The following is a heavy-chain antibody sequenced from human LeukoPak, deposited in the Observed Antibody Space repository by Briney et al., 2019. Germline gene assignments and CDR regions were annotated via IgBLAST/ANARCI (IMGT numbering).Heavy chain of an antibody. CDR2: IGSDGDKK. CDR1: GFSFSHFG. J-gene: IGHJ4*02. Sequence: PGGSLRLSCAASGFSFSHFGMHWVRQAPGKGLEWVAFIGSDGDKKYFADSLKGRLTISRDNSKNMLLLQVSSLRTEDTAVYYCAKDGYCSGGACYAWHFDSWGLGTLVTVSS. D-gene: IGHD2-15*01. V-gene: IGHV3-30*02. CDR3: AKDGYCSGGACYAWHFDS.